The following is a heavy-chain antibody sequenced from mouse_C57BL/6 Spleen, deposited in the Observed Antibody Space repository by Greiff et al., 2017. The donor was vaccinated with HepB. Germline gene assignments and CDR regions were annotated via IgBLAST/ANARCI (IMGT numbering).Heavy chain of an antibody. CDR3: APIYYDHDGYAMDY. Sequence: EVKLQESGPGLVKPSQSLSLTCSVTGYSITSGYYWNWIRQFPGNKLEWMGYISYDGSNNYNPSLKNRISITRDTSKNQFFLKLNSVTTEDTATYYCAPIYYDHDGYAMDYWGQGTSVTVSS. D-gene: IGHD2-4*01. CDR1: GYSITSGYY. J-gene: IGHJ4*01. V-gene: IGHV3-6*01. CDR2: ISYDGSN.